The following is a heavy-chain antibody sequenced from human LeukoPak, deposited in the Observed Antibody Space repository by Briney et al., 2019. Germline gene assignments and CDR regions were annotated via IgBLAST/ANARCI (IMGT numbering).Heavy chain of an antibody. D-gene: IGHD6-19*01. CDR1: GGSFSGYY. V-gene: IGHV4-34*01. J-gene: IGHJ4*02. CDR2: INHSGST. Sequence: SETLSLTCAVYGGSFSGYYWSWIRQPPGKGLEWIEEINHSGSTNYNPSLKSRVTISVDTSKNQFSLKLSSVTAADTAVYYCARDVRTPDRTAFSSGWSDLWGGYYFDYWGQGTLVTVSS. CDR3: ARDVRTPDRTAFSSGWSDLWGGYYFDY.